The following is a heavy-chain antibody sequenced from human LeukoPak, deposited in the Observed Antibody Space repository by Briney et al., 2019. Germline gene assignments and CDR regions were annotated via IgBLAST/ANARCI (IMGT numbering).Heavy chain of an antibody. J-gene: IGHJ4*02. CDR1: GGSFSGYY. Sequence: SETLSLTCAVYGGSFSGYYWSWIRQPPGKGLEWIGEINQSGSTNYNPSLKSRVTISVDTSKNQFSLKLSSVTAADTAVYYCARGPSSSSWYKVFDYWGQGTLVTVSS. CDR3: ARGPSSSSWYKVFDY. D-gene: IGHD6-13*01. CDR2: INQSGST. V-gene: IGHV4-34*01.